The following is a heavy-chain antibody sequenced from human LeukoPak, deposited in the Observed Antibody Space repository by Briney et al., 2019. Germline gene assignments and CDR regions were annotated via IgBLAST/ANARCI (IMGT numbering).Heavy chain of an antibody. CDR3: AKSMGYYASGSYYYFYYMDV. V-gene: IGHV3-23*01. J-gene: IGHJ6*03. D-gene: IGHD3-10*01. Sequence: PGGSLRLSCAASGFTFTHHGMNWVRQAPGKGLEWVSGIRSNGIITYYADSVKGRFTISRDNTKNTVDLHMNSLRAEDTAVYYCAKSMGYYASGSYYYFYYMDVWGKGTTVTVSS. CDR1: GFTFTHHG. CDR2: IRSNGIIT.